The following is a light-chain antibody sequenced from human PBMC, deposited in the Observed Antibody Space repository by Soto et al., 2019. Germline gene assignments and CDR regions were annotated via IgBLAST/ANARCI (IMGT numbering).Light chain of an antibody. V-gene: IGKV1-5*03. CDR3: QQYESCPRT. Sequence: DIQMTQSPSTLSASVGDRVTITCRASQSINNRLAWYQQKPGKAPKLFIFKASTLESGVPSRFSGSGSGTEFTLSISSLQSDDFAAYYCQQYESCPRTFGQGTKVEIK. CDR1: QSINNR. J-gene: IGKJ1*01. CDR2: KAS.